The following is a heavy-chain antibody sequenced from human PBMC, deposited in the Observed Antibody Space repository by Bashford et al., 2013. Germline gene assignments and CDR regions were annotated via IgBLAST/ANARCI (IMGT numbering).Heavy chain of an antibody. J-gene: IGHJ4*02. CDR2: IYYSGST. CDR1: GGSISSGGYY. Sequence: SSETLSLTCTVSGGSISSGGYYWSWIRQHPGKGLEWIGYIYYSGSTYYNPSLKSRVTISVDTSKNQFSLKLSSVTAADTAVYYCASLYYDFWSAPRSPYYFDYWAREPWSPSPQ. CDR3: ASLYYDFWSAPRSPYYFDY. D-gene: IGHD3-3*01. V-gene: IGHV4-31*03.